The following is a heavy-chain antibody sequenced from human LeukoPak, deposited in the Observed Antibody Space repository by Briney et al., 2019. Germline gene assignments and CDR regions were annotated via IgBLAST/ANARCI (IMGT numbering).Heavy chain of an antibody. CDR2: INRDATFT. CDR1: GFSFSSFA. V-gene: IGHV3-48*02. D-gene: IGHD3/OR15-3a*01. J-gene: IGHJ4*02. CDR3: ARDLDWAFDY. Sequence: PGGSLRLSCAASGFSFSSFALNWVRQAPGKGLESVAHINRDATFTSYADPVRGRFTISRDNADNSLFLQMSSLRDGDAAVYYCARDLDWAFDYWGQGTLVAVSS.